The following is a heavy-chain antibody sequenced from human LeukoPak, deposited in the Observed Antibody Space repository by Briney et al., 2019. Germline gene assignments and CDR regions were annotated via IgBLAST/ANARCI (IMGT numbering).Heavy chain of an antibody. J-gene: IGHJ6*03. CDR1: GFTFSSYA. D-gene: IGHD6-13*01. CDR2: ISYDGSNK. Sequence: GGSLRLSCAASGFTFSSYAMHWVRQAPGKGLEWVAVISYDGSNKYYADSVKGRFTISRDNSKNTLYLQMNSLRAEDTAVYYCAKDRRVAAAGTYYYYYMDVWGKGTTVTVSS. CDR3: AKDRRVAAAGTYYYYYMDV. V-gene: IGHV3-30*04.